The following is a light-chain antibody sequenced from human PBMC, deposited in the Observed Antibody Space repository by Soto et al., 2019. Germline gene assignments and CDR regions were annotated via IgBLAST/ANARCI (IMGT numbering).Light chain of an antibody. V-gene: IGKV1-5*01. CDR1: QSVSNL. CDR3: QHYKSYSEA. J-gene: IGKJ1*01. CDR2: PXS. Sequence: DIPMTQSPSTLSASVRDRVTITGXASQSVSNLLAWYQQKPGKAPKLXXDPXSSLQRGGPSRFSGSGSGTDFTLTISSLQPEYFATYYCQHYKSYSEAFGQGTKVDIK.